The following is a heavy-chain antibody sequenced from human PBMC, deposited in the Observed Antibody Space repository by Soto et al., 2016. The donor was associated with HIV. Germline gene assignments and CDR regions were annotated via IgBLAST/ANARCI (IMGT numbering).Heavy chain of an antibody. D-gene: IGHD3-22*01. J-gene: IGHJ2*01. CDR3: ARDRSFYDSRGQVRYFDL. V-gene: IGHV1-2*02. CDR2: INPNSGGT. CDR1: GYSFTGCY. Sequence: QVQLVQSGAGVKKPGASVKVSCKASGYSFTGCYVHWVRQAPGQGLEWMGWINPNSGGTKYAENFQGRVTMTSDTSISTAYMELSRLSSDDTAVYYCARDRSFYDSRGQVRYFDLWGRGTLVTVSS.